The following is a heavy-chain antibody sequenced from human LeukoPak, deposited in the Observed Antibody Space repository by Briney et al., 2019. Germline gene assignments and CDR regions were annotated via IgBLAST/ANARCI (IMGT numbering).Heavy chain of an antibody. V-gene: IGHV4-59*08. CDR2: IFYRGST. J-gene: IGHJ6*03. CDR3: ARHPVLLYDSETYSFYSYMDI. D-gene: IGHD3-10*01. Sequence: PSETLSLTCTVSGASISTYSWSWIRQPPGMGLEWIGSIFYRGSTHYNPSLKSRVTILVDTSNNHLSLKLNSVTAADTALYYCARHPVLLYDSETYSFYSYMDIWGKGTTVTVSS. CDR1: GASISTYS.